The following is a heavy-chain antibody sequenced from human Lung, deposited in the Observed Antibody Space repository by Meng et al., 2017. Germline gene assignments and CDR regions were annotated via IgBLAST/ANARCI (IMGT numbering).Heavy chain of an antibody. V-gene: IGHV4-34*01. CDR2: INHSGST. Sequence: QVLLQQRAPGRCKPSETLSLTCVVSGGSFSDYYWSWIRQPPGKGLEWIGEINHSGSTNYNPSLESRATISVDTSQNNLSLKLSSVTAADSAVYYCARGPTTMAHDFDYWGQGTLVTVSS. D-gene: IGHD4-11*01. CDR1: GGSFSDYY. CDR3: ARGPTTMAHDFDY. J-gene: IGHJ4*02.